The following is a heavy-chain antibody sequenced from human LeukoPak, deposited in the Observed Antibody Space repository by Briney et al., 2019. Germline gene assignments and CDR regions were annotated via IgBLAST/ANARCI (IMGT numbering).Heavy chain of an antibody. V-gene: IGHV1-18*01. J-gene: IGHJ4*02. CDR3: ARAPLYDYVWGSYRYFSGYAGGYYFDY. CDR1: GYTFTSYG. CDR2: ISAYNGNT. D-gene: IGHD3-16*02. Sequence: GASVKVSCKASGYTFTSYGISWVRQAPGQGLEWMGWISAYNGNTNYAQKLQGRVTMTTDTSTSTAYMELRSLRSDDTAVYYCARAPLYDYVWGSYRYFSGYAGGYYFDYWGQGTLVTVSS.